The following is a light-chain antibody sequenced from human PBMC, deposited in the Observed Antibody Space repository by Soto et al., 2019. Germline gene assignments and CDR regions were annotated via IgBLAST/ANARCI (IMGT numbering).Light chain of an antibody. V-gene: IGLV1-40*01. J-gene: IGLJ2*01. CDR1: SSNIGAGYD. CDR2: DNN. Sequence: QPVLTQPPSVSGAPGQRVTISCTGSSSNIGAGYDVYWYQQLPGTAPKLLIYDNNRRPSGVRDRFSASKSGTSASLAVTGLQAEDEADYYCQSYDSSLTGVVFGGGTKLTVL. CDR3: QSYDSSLTGVV.